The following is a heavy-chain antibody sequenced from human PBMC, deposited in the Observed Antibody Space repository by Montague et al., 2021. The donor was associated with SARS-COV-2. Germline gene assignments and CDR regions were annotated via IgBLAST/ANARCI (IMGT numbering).Heavy chain of an antibody. J-gene: IGHJ4*02. CDR3: ARNKFPAAFDF. CDR2: TTSTGSTI. CDR1: GFTFSSYE. V-gene: IGHV3-48*03. Sequence: SRGLSCAASGFTFSSYEMNWVRQAPGKGLEWVSYTTSTGSTIYYADSVQGRFTISRDNAKKSLYLQMNSLRAEDTAVYYCARNKFPAAFDFWGQGTLVTVSS. D-gene: IGHD2-2*01.